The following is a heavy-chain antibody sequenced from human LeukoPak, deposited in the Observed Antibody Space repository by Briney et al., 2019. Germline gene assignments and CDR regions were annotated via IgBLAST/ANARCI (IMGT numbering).Heavy chain of an antibody. Sequence: SETLSLTCTVSGRSVSSGSYYWSWIRQPPGKGLEWIGYIYYSGSTNYNPSLKSRVTISVDTSKNQFSLKLSSVTAADTAVYYCAKRNNPSSSSFIWFDPWGQGTLVTVSS. D-gene: IGHD6-6*01. CDR2: IYYSGST. J-gene: IGHJ5*02. CDR1: GRSVSSGSYY. V-gene: IGHV4-61*01. CDR3: AKRNNPSSSSFIWFDP.